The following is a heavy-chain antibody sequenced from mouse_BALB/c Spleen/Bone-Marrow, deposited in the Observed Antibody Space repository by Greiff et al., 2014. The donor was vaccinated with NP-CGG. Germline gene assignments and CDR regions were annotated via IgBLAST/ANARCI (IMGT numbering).Heavy chain of an antibody. CDR2: IYRYNGGT. CDR1: GYTFTDYN. CDR3: ARELGGAY. V-gene: IGHV1S29*02. Sequence: EVQLQQSGPELVKPGASVKLSCKASGYTFTDYNMHWVKQSHGKSLEWIGYIYRYNGGTGYNQKFKSKATLTVDNSSTTAYMERRSLTSEDSAVYYCARELGGAYWGQGTLVTVSA. D-gene: IGHD4-1*01. J-gene: IGHJ3*01.